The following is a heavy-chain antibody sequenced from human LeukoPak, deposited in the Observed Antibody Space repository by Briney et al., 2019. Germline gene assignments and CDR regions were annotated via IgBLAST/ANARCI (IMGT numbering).Heavy chain of an antibody. CDR1: GITLSNYG. V-gene: IGHV3-23*01. Sequence: GGSLRLSCAVSGITLSNYGMSWVRQAPGKGLEWIAGISDSGGNTKYADSVKGRFTISRDNPKNTLYLQMNSLRAEDTAVYFCAKRGVVIRVILVGFHKEAYYFESWGQGALVTVSS. J-gene: IGHJ4*02. CDR2: ISDSGGNT. CDR3: AKRGVVIRVILVGFHKEAYYFES. D-gene: IGHD3/OR15-3a*01.